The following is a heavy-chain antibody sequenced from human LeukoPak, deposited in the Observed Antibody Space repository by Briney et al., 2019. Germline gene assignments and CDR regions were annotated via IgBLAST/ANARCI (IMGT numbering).Heavy chain of an antibody. CDR3: ARYGSGSDYRDPFDY. CDR2: TAVIGNST. V-gene: IGHV3-23*01. CDR1: GFTISKFA. Sequence: PGGSLRLSCAVSGFTISKFAVSWVRQTPGKGLEWVSATAVIGNSTYYADSVQGRFSISTDTSKNTVYLQMNSLRVEDTAVYYCARYGSGSDYRDPFDYWGQGTLVTVSS. D-gene: IGHD3-10*01. J-gene: IGHJ4*02.